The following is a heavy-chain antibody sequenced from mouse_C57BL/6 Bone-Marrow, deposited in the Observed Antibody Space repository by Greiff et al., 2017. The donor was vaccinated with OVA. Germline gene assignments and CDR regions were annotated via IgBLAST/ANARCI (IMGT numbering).Heavy chain of an antibody. CDR3: ARDPPYYYGSSYAMDY. CDR1: GYTFTDYY. CDR2: INPNNGGT. D-gene: IGHD1-1*01. V-gene: IGHV1-26*01. Sequence: EVQLQQSGPELVKPGASVKISCKASGYTFTDYYMNWVKQSHGKSLEWIGDINPNNGGTSYNQKFKGKATLTVDKSSSTAYMELRSLTSEDSAVYYCARDPPYYYGSSYAMDYWGQGTSVTVSS. J-gene: IGHJ4*01.